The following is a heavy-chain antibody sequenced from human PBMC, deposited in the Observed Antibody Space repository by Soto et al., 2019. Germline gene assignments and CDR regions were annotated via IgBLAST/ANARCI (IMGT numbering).Heavy chain of an antibody. V-gene: IGHV4-34*01. Sequence: QVQLQQWGAGLLKPSETLSLTCAVYGGSFSGYYWSWIRQPPGKGLEWIGEINHSGSTNYNPSPKSRVTISVDTSKNQFSLKLSSVTAADTAVYYCARNSGVAYCSGGSCTRYFDYWGQGTLVTVSS. CDR1: GGSFSGYY. D-gene: IGHD2-15*01. CDR3: ARNSGVAYCSGGSCTRYFDY. CDR2: INHSGST. J-gene: IGHJ4*02.